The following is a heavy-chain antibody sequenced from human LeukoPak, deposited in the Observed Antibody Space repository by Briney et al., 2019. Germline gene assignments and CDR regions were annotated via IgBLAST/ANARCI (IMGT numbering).Heavy chain of an antibody. V-gene: IGHV3-30*07. Sequence: GGSLRLSCAASRFTFSSYAMHWVRQAPGKGLEWVAVISYDGSNKYYADSVRGRFTISRDNSKNTLYLQMNSLRAEDTAVYYCAKDVDYGGFRGYFDYWGQGTLVTVSS. CDR2: ISYDGSNK. CDR1: RFTFSSYA. D-gene: IGHD4-23*01. J-gene: IGHJ4*02. CDR3: AKDVDYGGFRGYFDY.